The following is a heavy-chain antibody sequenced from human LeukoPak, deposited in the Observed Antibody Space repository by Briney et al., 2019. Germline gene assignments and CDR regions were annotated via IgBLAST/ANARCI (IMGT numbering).Heavy chain of an antibody. J-gene: IGHJ6*02. CDR3: ARGNRLRAKPDVYYYGMDV. CDR1: GFTFSSYA. V-gene: IGHV3-30-3*01. CDR2: ISYDGSNK. D-gene: IGHD1-14*01. Sequence: GGSLRLSCAASGFTFSSYAMHWVRQAPGKGLEWVAVISYDGSNKYYADSVKGRFTISRDNSKNTLYLQMNSLRAEDTAVYYCARGNRLRAKPDVYYYGMDVWGQGTTVTVSS.